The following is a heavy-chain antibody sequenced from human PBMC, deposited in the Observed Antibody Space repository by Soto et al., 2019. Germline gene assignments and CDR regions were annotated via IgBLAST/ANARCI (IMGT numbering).Heavy chain of an antibody. J-gene: IGHJ4*02. CDR1: SVSNAW. Sequence: SVSNAWMNWVRPAPGKGLEWVGRIKSKTDGGTTDYAAPVKGRFTISRDDSKNTLYLQMNSLKTEDTAVYYCTTVHSYGYFDYWGQGTLVTVSS. D-gene: IGHD5-18*01. V-gene: IGHV3-15*07. CDR3: TTVHSYGYFDY. CDR2: IKSKTDGGTT.